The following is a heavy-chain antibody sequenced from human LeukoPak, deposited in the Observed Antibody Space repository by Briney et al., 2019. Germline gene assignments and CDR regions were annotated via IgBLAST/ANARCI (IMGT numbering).Heavy chain of an antibody. Sequence: SETLSLTCAVYGGSFGGYYWSWIRQPLGKGLEWIGEINHSGSTNYNPSLKSRVTISVDTSKNQFSLKLSSVTAADTAVYYCARGRSGSYSSFDYWGQGTLVTVSS. CDR3: ARGRSGSYSSFDY. V-gene: IGHV4-34*01. D-gene: IGHD1-26*01. CDR1: GGSFGGYY. J-gene: IGHJ4*02. CDR2: INHSGST.